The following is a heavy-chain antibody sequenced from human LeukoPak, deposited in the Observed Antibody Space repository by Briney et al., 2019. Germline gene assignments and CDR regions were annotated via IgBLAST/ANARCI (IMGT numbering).Heavy chain of an antibody. Sequence: GASVKVSCKASGYTFTSYGISWVRQAPGQGLEWMGWISAYNGNTNYAQKLQGRVTMTTDTSTSTAYMELRSLRSDDTAVYYCARDGLPYCYGSGSHFDYWGQGTLVTVSS. CDR2: ISAYNGNT. J-gene: IGHJ4*02. D-gene: IGHD3-10*01. V-gene: IGHV1-18*04. CDR1: GYTFTSYG. CDR3: ARDGLPYCYGSGSHFDY.